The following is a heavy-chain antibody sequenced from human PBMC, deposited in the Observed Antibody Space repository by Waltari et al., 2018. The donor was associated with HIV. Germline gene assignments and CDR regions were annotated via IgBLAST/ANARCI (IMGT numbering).Heavy chain of an antibody. V-gene: IGHV3-7*04. D-gene: IGHD7-27*01. CDR2: IKQDGSEK. CDR3: ARDNLGIDAGAFDI. Sequence: EVQLVESGGGLVQPGGSLRLSCAASGFTFSSYWMSWVRQAPGKGLEWVANIKQDGSEKYYVDSVKGRFTISRDNAKNSLYLQMNRLRAEDTAVYYCARDNLGIDAGAFDIWGQGTMVTVSS. J-gene: IGHJ3*02. CDR1: GFTFSSYW.